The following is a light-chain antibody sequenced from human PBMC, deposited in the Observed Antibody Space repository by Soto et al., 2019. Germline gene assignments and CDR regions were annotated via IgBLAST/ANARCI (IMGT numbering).Light chain of an antibody. Sequence: QSVLTQPPSVSGSPGQRVTISCTGSSSNIGAGYDVHWYQQFPGTAPKLLIYANNNRPSGVPDRFSASKSGTSASLAITGLQDDDEADYYCQAYDTTLSGVFGAGTKLTVL. V-gene: IGLV1-40*01. CDR3: QAYDTTLSGV. CDR1: SSNIGAGYD. J-gene: IGLJ1*01. CDR2: ANN.